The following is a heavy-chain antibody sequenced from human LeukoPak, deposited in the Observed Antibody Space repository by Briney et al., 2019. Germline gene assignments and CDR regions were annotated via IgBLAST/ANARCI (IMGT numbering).Heavy chain of an antibody. V-gene: IGHV3-30*04. CDR3: ARGFRWELLVWFDP. CDR2: ISYDGSNK. Sequence: PGGSLRLSCAASGFTFSSYAMHWVRQAPGKGLEWVAVISYDGSNKYYADSVKGRFTISRDNSKNTLYLQMNSLRADDTAVYYCARGFRWELLVWFDPWGQGTLVTVSS. J-gene: IGHJ5*02. CDR1: GFTFSSYA. D-gene: IGHD1-26*01.